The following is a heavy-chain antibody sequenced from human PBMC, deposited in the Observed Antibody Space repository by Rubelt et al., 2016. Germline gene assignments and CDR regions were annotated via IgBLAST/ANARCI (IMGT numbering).Heavy chain of an antibody. Sequence: QVQLQESGPGLVKPSETLSLTCTVSGGSISSYYWSWIRQPPGKGLEWIGSIYYSGSTYYNPSLKSRVTISVDTSKNQFSLKLSSVTAADTAVYYCARGTRHWFDPWGQGTLVTVSS. D-gene: IGHD1-1*01. CDR1: GGSISSYY. CDR3: ARGTRHWFDP. J-gene: IGHJ5*02. V-gene: IGHV4-59*12. CDR2: IYYSGST.